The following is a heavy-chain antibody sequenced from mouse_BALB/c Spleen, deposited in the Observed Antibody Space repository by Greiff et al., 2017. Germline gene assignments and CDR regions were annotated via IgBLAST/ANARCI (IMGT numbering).Heavy chain of an antibody. Sequence: QVQLQESGPDLVAPSQSLSITCTVSGFSLTSYGVHWVRQPPGKGLEWLVVIWSDGSTTYNSALKSRLSISKDNSKSQVFLKMNSLQTDDTAMYYCARHQFYGNYFDYWGQGTTLTVSS. D-gene: IGHD2-1*01. CDR2: IWSDGST. CDR1: GFSLTSYG. J-gene: IGHJ2*01. CDR3: ARHQFYGNYFDY. V-gene: IGHV2-6-2*01.